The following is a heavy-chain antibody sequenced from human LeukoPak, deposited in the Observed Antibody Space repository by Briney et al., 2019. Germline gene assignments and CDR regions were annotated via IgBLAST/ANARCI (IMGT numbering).Heavy chain of an antibody. V-gene: IGHV4-39*07. J-gene: IGHJ5*02. Sequence: PSETLSLTCTVSGGSIRSSSYNWSWIRQPPGKGLEWIGEINHSGSTNYNPSLKSRVTISVDTSKNQFSLKLSSVTAADTAVYFCARAYSSSWYFNWFDPWGQGTLVTVSS. CDR3: ARAYSSSWYFNWFDP. CDR1: GGSIRSSSYN. D-gene: IGHD6-13*01. CDR2: INHSGST.